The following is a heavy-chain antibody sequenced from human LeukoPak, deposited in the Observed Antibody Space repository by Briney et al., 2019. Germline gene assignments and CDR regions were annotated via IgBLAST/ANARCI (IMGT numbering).Heavy chain of an antibody. D-gene: IGHD2-2*01. CDR3: ARGNGVPAAMDYYYYMDV. CDR2: INHSGST. J-gene: IGHJ6*03. V-gene: IGHV4-34*01. Sequence: SETLSLTCAVYGGSFSGYYWSWIRQPPGKGLEWIGEINHSGSTNYSPSLKSRVTISVDTSKNQFSLKLSSVTAADTAVYYCARGNGVPAAMDYYYYMDVWGKGTTVTVSS. CDR1: GGSFSGYY.